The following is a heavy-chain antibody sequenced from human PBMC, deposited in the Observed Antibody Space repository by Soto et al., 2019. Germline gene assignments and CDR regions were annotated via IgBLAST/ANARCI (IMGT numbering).Heavy chain of an antibody. Sequence: QVQLVESGGGVVQPGRSLRLSCAASGFTFSSYGMHWVRQAPGKGLEWVAVISYDGSNKYYADSVKGRFTISRDNSKNTLYLQMNSLRAEDTAVYFCAKEDQDPYDGSGYWVYWGQGTLVTVSS. D-gene: IGHD3-3*01. J-gene: IGHJ4*02. CDR1: GFTFSSYG. CDR2: ISYDGSNK. V-gene: IGHV3-30*18. CDR3: AKEDQDPYDGSGYWVY.